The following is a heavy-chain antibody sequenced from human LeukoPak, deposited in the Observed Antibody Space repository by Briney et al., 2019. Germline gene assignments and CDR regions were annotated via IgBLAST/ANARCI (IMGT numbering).Heavy chain of an antibody. V-gene: IGHV1-2*04. CDR3: ARGNYYDSSAYAGRAFDI. Sequence: ASVKVSCKASGYTFTGYYMHWVRQAPGQGLEWMGWINPNSGGTNYAQKFQGWVTMTRDTSISTAYMELSRLRSDDTAVYYCARGNYYDSSAYAGRAFDIWGQGTMVTVSS. CDR1: GYTFTGYY. CDR2: INPNSGGT. D-gene: IGHD3-22*01. J-gene: IGHJ3*02.